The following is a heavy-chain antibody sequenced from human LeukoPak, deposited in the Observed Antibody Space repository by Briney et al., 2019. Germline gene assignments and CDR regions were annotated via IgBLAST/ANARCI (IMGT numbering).Heavy chain of an antibody. V-gene: IGHV3-11*04. CDR3: ASLGGGSGSSHNPLVDH. D-gene: IGHD3-10*01. CDR2: ISISGSPI. CDR1: GFTFSDYF. Sequence: GGSLRLSCAASGFTFSDYFMTWIRQAPGKGLEWVAYISISGSPIYYADSVRGRFTISKDDAKNSLYLQMNSLRAEGTAVYYCASLGGGSGSSHNPLVDHWGQGTLVTVSS. J-gene: IGHJ4*02.